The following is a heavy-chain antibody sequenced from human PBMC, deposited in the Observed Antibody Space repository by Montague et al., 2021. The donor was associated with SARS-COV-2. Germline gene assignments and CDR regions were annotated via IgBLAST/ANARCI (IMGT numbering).Heavy chain of an antibody. J-gene: IGHJ4*02. CDR2: MHYSERP. V-gene: IGHV4-39*01. Sequence: SETLSLTCSVSGGTLSSTSFYWGWIRQPPGRGLEWIGTMHYSERPHYNPSLQSRVTISADRSKNRFSLNLGSVTASDTAVYYCARHGPYYEISTGYFRPYYFDPWGQGGLVTVAS. CDR1: GGTLSSTSFY. D-gene: IGHD3-9*01. CDR3: ARHGPYYEISTGYFRPYYFDP.